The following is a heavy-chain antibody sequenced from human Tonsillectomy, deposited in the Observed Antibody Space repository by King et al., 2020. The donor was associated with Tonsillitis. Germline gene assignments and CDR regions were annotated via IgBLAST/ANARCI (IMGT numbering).Heavy chain of an antibody. CDR2: IHHSGST. J-gene: IGHJ5*02. CDR3: ARGRRWLQLSNWFDP. V-gene: IGHV4-34*01. D-gene: IGHD5-24*01. CDR1: GGSFSGYY. Sequence: QVQLQQWGAGLLKPSETLSLTCAVYGGSFSGYYWSWIRQPPGKGLEWIGEIHHSGSTNYNPSLKSRVSISVDTSKNQFSLKLSSVTAADTAVYYCARGRRWLQLSNWFDPWGQGTLVTVSS.